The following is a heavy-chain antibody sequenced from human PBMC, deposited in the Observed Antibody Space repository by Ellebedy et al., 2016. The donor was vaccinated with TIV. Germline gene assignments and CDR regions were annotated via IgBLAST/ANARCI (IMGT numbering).Heavy chain of an antibody. Sequence: SETLSLXXTVSGGSISSSSYYWGWIRQPPGKGLEWIGSIYYSGSTYYNPSLKSRVTISVDTSKNQFSLKLSSVTAADTAVYYCARHLSGWRYWYFDLWGRGTLVTVSS. V-gene: IGHV4-39*01. CDR3: ARHLSGWRYWYFDL. CDR1: GGSISSSSYY. CDR2: IYYSGST. D-gene: IGHD6-19*01. J-gene: IGHJ2*01.